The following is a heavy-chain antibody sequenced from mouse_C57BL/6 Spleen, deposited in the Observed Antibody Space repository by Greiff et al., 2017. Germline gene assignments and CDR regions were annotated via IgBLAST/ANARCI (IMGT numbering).Heavy chain of an antibody. Sequence: EVQVVESEGGLVQPGSSMKLSCTASGFTFSDYYMAWVRQVPEKGLEWVANINYDGSSTYYLDSLKSRFIISRDNAKNILYLQMSSLKSEDTATYYCARDRLSYYYGSSGFDYWGQGTTLTVSS. CDR3: ARDRLSYYYGSSGFDY. V-gene: IGHV5-16*01. D-gene: IGHD1-1*01. CDR1: GFTFSDYY. J-gene: IGHJ2*01. CDR2: INYDGSST.